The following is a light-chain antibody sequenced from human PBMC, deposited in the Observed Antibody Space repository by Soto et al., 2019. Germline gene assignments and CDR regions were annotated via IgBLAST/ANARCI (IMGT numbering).Light chain of an antibody. CDR3: KQSYGTPPDT. CDR2: AAY. V-gene: IGKV1-39*01. Sequence: DSQMTQSPSSLSASVGDRVTISCRASQYISTFVNWYQQKPGKAPKLLIYAAYTLQSGGPSRFSGSGSGTDFTLTISSLQPEDFETYYCKQSYGTPPDTFGPGTRREIK. J-gene: IGKJ2*01. CDR1: QYISTF.